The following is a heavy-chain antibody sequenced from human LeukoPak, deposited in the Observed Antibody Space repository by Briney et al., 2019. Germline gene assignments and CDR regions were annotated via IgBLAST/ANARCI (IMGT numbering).Heavy chain of an antibody. J-gene: IGHJ3*02. Sequence: GGSLRLSCAASGFTFDDYAMHWVRQAPGKGLEWVSGISWNSGSIGYADSVKGRFTISRDNAKNSLYLQMNSLRAEDTAVYYCAKVRIAVARGAFDIWGQGTMVTVSS. V-gene: IGHV3-9*01. D-gene: IGHD6-19*01. CDR1: GFTFDDYA. CDR3: AKVRIAVARGAFDI. CDR2: ISWNSGSI.